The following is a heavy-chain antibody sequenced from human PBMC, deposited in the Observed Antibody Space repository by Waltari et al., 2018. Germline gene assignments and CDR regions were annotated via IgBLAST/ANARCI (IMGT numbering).Heavy chain of an antibody. J-gene: IGHJ5*02. V-gene: IGHV4-38-2*02. CDR1: GYSISSGYS. CDR3: ARDGGYYYDSSGYYAGGWFDP. D-gene: IGHD3-22*01. Sequence: QVQLQESGPGLVKPSETLSLTCAVSGYSISSGYSWGWLRQPPGKGLGWIGSIYHSGSTYYNPSLKSRVTISVDTSKNQFSLKLSSVTAADTAVYYCARDGGYYYDSSGYYAGGWFDPWGQGTLVTVSS. CDR2: IYHSGST.